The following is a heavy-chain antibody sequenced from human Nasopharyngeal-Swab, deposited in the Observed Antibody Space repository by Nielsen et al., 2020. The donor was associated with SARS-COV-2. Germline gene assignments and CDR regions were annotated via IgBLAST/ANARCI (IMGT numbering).Heavy chain of an antibody. D-gene: IGHD2-21*01. CDR1: GYSFTSYW. CDR2: IYPGVSDT. J-gene: IGHJ3*02. Sequence: KVSCKGSGYSFTSYWIGWVRQMPGKGLEWMGIIYPGVSDTRYSSSFQGQVTISADKSISTAYLQWSSLKASDTAMYYCARRTVAYCGGDCYSVAFDIWGQGTMVTVSS. V-gene: IGHV5-51*01. CDR3: ARRTVAYCGGDCYSVAFDI.